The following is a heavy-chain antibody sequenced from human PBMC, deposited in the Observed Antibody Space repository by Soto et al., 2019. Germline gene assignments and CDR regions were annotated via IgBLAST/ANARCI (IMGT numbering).Heavy chain of an antibody. J-gene: IGHJ3*02. V-gene: IGHV3-7*01. Sequence: GGSLRLSCAASGFTFSSYWLSWVRQAPGKGLEWVANIKQDGSEKYYVDSEKGGFTTSRDNAKNSLYLQRNSRRAEDAVFYYCARGPGYSCYDWNAFDIWGQGTMVTVSS. CDR1: GFTFSSYW. D-gene: IGHD5-12*01. CDR3: ARGPGYSCYDWNAFDI. CDR2: IKQDGSEK.